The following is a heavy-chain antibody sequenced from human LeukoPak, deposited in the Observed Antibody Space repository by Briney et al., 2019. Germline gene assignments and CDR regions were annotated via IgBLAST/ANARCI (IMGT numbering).Heavy chain of an antibody. CDR1: GFTFTSYA. CDR3: AKNPRYVDILSDYSLYYFRY. Sequence: PGGSLRLSCAASGFTFTSYAMSWVRQAPGKGLEWVSDISSSGRNTDYADSVKGRFTISRDNSKNTLYLQMNSLRADDTAVYYCAKNPRYVDILSDYSLYYFRYWGQGTLVTVSS. D-gene: IGHD3-9*01. V-gene: IGHV3-23*01. CDR2: ISSSGRNT. J-gene: IGHJ4*02.